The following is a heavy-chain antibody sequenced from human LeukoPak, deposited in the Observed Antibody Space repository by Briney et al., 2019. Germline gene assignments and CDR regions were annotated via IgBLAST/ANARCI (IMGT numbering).Heavy chain of an antibody. D-gene: IGHD3-22*01. CDR3: AKGHEGSGYYFDY. V-gene: IGHV3-7*01. Sequence: GGSLRLSCAASGFTFSSYWMSWVRQAPGKGLEWVANIKQDGSEKYYVDSVKGRFTISRDNSKNTLYLQMNSLRAEDTAVYYCAKGHEGSGYYFDYWGQGTLVTVSS. CDR1: GFTFSSYW. J-gene: IGHJ4*02. CDR2: IKQDGSEK.